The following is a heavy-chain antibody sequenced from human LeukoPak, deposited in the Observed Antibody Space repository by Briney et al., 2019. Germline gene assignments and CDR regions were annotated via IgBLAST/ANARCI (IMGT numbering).Heavy chain of an antibody. D-gene: IGHD1-14*01. CDR3: ARDLNWNHAPLPVGY. CDR1: GFTISDYY. J-gene: IGHJ4*02. Sequence: GGSLRLSCAASGFTISDYYMSWIRQAPGKGLEWVSYISSSGSTIYYADSVKGRFTISRDNAENSLYLQMNSLRAEDTAVYYCARDLNWNHAPLPVGYWGQGTLVTVSS. CDR2: ISSSGSTI. V-gene: IGHV3-11*04.